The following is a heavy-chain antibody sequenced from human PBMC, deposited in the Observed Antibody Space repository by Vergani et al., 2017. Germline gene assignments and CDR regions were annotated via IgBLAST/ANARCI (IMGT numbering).Heavy chain of an antibody. J-gene: IGHJ4*02. CDR3: ARRTLNDYGGKGYFDY. CDR2: NIPIFGTA. Sequence: QVQLVQSGAEVKKPGSSVKVSCKASGGTFSSYAISWVRQAPGQGLEWMGGNIPIFGTANYAQTFQGRVTITADESTSTAYMELSSLRSEDMAVYYCARRTLNDYGGKGYFDYWGQGTLVTVSS. V-gene: IGHV1-69*01. CDR1: GGTFSSYA. D-gene: IGHD4-23*01.